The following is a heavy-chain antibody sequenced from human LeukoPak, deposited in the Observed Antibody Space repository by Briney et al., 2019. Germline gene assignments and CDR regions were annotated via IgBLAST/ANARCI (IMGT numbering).Heavy chain of an antibody. Sequence: KASQTLSLTCTVSGGSISSGSYYWSWIRQPAGKGLEWIGRIYTSGSTNYNPSLKSRVTISVDTSKNQFSLKLSSVTAADTAVYYCARDLHYYGSGTPGYWGQGTLVTVSS. J-gene: IGHJ4*02. V-gene: IGHV4-61*02. CDR2: IYTSGST. D-gene: IGHD3-10*01. CDR3: ARDLHYYGSGTPGY. CDR1: GGSISSGSYY.